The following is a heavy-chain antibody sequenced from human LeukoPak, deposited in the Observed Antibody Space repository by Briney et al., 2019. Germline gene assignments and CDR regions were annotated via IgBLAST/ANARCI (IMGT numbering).Heavy chain of an antibody. D-gene: IGHD4-17*01. CDR3: AGADGDYTPFDY. CDR1: GGTSSSYA. Sequence: GASVTVSSTAPGGTSSSYAISWVRQAPGQGIEWMGWINPNSVGTNYAQKFQGRVTMTRDTSISTTYMELSRLRSDDTAVYYCAGADGDYTPFDYWGQGTLVTVSS. J-gene: IGHJ4*02. CDR2: INPNSVGT. V-gene: IGHV1-2*02.